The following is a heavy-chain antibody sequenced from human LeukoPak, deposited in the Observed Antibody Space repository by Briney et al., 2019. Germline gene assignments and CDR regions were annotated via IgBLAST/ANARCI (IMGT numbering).Heavy chain of an antibody. V-gene: IGHV4-59*08. Sequence: SETLSLTCTVSGVSISNYYWSWIRQPPGKGLEWIGYINYSGSTNYNPSLKSRVTISVDTSSNQFSLKLNSVTAADTAVYYCARRAYGSGSFNRYHFDYWGQGTLVAVSS. CDR1: GVSISNYY. CDR2: INYSGST. J-gene: IGHJ4*02. CDR3: ARRAYGSGSFNRYHFDY. D-gene: IGHD3-10*01.